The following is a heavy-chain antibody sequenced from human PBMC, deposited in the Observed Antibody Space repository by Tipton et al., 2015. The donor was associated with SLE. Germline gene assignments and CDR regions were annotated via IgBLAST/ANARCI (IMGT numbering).Heavy chain of an antibody. Sequence: RSLRLSCAASGFTFDDYDMHWVRQAPGKGLEWVSGISWNSGNIDYADSVKGRFTISRDNAKNSLYLQMNSLRAEDMALYYCAKGSQWLVSNYFDYWGQGTLVTVSS. V-gene: IGHV3-9*03. CDR2: ISWNSGNI. J-gene: IGHJ4*02. CDR3: AKGSQWLVSNYFDY. D-gene: IGHD6-19*01. CDR1: GFTFDDYD.